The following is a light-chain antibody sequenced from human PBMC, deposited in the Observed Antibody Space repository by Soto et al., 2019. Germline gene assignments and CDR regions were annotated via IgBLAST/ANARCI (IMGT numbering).Light chain of an antibody. CDR3: QVWLSLEDLVV. CDR1: NIGSKS. V-gene: IGLV3-21*04. J-gene: IGLJ2*01. Sequence: SYELTQPPSVSVAPGETARITCGGNNIGSKSVHWYQQKPGQAPVIVIYYDSDRPSGIPERFSGSNSGSTATLTISWVEAGDEADYYCQVWLSLEDLVVFGGGTKVTVL. CDR2: YDS.